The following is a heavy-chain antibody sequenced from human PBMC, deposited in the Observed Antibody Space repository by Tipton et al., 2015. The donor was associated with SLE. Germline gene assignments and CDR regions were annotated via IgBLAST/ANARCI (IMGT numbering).Heavy chain of an antibody. D-gene: IGHD3-22*01. CDR2: IYYSGST. CDR1: GGSISSHY. J-gene: IGHJ4*02. CDR3: AASYYDSSGYYYSFDY. Sequence: TLSLTCTVSGGSISSHYWSWIRQPPGKGLEWIGYIYYSGSTNYNPSLKSRVTISVDTSKNQFSLKLSSVTAADTAVYYCAASYYDSSGYYYSFDYWGQGTLVTVSS. V-gene: IGHV4-59*11.